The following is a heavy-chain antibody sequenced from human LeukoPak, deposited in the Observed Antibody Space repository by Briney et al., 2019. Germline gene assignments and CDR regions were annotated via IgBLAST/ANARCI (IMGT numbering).Heavy chain of an antibody. J-gene: IGHJ6*02. CDR1: GGSFSGYY. D-gene: IGHD6-19*01. V-gene: IGHV4-34*01. CDR2: INHSGGT. CDR3: ARASAVAGRNFQYYYYGMDV. Sequence: SETLSLTCAVYGGSFSGYYWSWIRQPPGKGLEWIGEINHSGGTNYNPSLKSRVTISVDTSKNQFSLKLSSVTAADTAVYYCARASAVAGRNFQYYYYGMDVWGQGTTVTVSS.